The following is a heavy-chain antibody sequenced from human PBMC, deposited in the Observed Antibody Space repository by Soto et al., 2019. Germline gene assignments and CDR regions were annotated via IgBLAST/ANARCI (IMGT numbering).Heavy chain of an antibody. V-gene: IGHV1-69*01. CDR3: ARVGGYSTNGVCYTGMDV. D-gene: IGHD2-8*01. Sequence: QVQLVQSGAEVKKPGSSVKVSCKASGGTFSSYAISWVRQAPGQGLEWMGGIIPIFSTANYAQKFQGRVTITADESTSTAYMELSSLRSEDTAVYYCARVGGYSTNGVCYTGMDVWGQGTTVTVSS. CDR1: GGTFSSYA. J-gene: IGHJ6*02. CDR2: IIPIFSTA.